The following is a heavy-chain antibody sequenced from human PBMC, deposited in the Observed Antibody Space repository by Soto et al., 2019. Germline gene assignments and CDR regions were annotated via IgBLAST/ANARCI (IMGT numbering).Heavy chain of an antibody. J-gene: IGHJ3*01. V-gene: IGHV4-59*01. D-gene: IGHD3-10*01. Sequence: QVQLQESGPGLVKPSETLSLTCTVSGGSISSYYWSWIQQPPGKGLEWIGYIYYSGSTNYIPSLKHRITISLNTSKHQFALNLRSVTAADSAVYYCARVLTLWFGDLDAFDFWGLGTMVTVSS. CDR2: IYYSGST. CDR1: GGSISSYY. CDR3: ARVLTLWFGDLDAFDF.